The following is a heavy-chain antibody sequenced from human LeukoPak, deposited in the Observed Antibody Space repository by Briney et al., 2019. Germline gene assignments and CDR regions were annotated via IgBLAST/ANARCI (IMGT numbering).Heavy chain of an antibody. CDR3: AGADHYYGSGSYYFLPLRAGDFDDY. CDR1: GFTFSSYA. CDR2: ISYDGSNK. J-gene: IGHJ4*02. V-gene: IGHV3-30*04. Sequence: GGSLRLSCAASGFTFSSYAMHGVRQAPGKGLEWVAVISYDGSNKYYADSVKGRFTISRDNSKNTLYLQMNSLRAEDTSVYYCAGADHYYGSGSYYFLPLRAGDFDDYWGQGTLVTVSS. D-gene: IGHD3-10*01.